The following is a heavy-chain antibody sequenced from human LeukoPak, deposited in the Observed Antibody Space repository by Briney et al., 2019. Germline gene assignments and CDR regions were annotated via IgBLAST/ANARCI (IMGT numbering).Heavy chain of an antibody. CDR3: ARERDDAFDI. J-gene: IGHJ3*02. V-gene: IGHV3-11*04. CDR2: ISSSGSTI. CDR1: GFTFSDYY. Sequence: GGSLRLSCAASGFTFSDYYMSWVRQAPGKGLEWVSYISSSGSTIYYADSVRGRFTISRDNSKNTLYLQMNSLRAEDTAVYYCARERDDAFDIWGQGTMVTVSS.